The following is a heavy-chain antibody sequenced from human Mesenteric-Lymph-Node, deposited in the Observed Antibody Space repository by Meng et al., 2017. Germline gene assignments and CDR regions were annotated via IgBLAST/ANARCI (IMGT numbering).Heavy chain of an antibody. J-gene: IGHJ5*02. CDR1: GFTFTDYA. V-gene: IGHV3-30-3*01. Sequence: QVQLVESGGGVVQPGVSLRLSCAASGFTFTDYAMHWVRQAPGKGLEWVAIVSHDGNSGCYADSVKGRFSISRDNFRNTQYLQMNSPRPEDTAVYYCARDKSHYDGRSGWFDPWGQGTLVTVSS. CDR2: VSHDGNSG. D-gene: IGHD3-16*01. CDR3: ARDKSHYDGRSGWFDP.